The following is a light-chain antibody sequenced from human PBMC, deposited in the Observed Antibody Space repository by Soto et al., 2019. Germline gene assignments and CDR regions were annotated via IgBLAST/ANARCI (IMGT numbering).Light chain of an antibody. J-gene: IGLJ3*02. CDR1: SSDVGGYNH. CDR3: CSYAGSSTLV. CDR2: ELS. Sequence: QSALTQPASVSGSPGQSITISCTGTSSDVGGYNHVSWYQQYPGKAPKLIIYELSNRPSGISNRFSGSKSGNTASLTISGLQAEDEADYYCCSYAGSSTLVFGGGTKLTVL. V-gene: IGLV2-23*02.